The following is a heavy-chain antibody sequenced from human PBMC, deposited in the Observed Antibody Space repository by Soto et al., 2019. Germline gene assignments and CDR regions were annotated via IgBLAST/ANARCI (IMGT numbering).Heavy chain of an antibody. J-gene: IGHJ6*02. CDR3: ATARQYYPGMDV. D-gene: IGHD3-10*01. CDR1: GFTLNTYV. CDR2: IGTSGTKT. Sequence: EVQLLESGGGLVQPVGSLRISCAASGFTLNTYVMSWVRQAPGKGLEWVSIIGTSGTKTYYADSVKGRFTMSRDNTTKTLYLQMNSLRADDTAVYYCATARQYYPGMDVWGQGTTVTVSS. V-gene: IGHV3-23*01.